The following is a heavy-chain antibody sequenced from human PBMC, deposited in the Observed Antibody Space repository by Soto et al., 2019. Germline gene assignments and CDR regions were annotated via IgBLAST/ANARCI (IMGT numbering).Heavy chain of an antibody. D-gene: IGHD5-18*01. Sequence: SVKVSCKASGYTFTGYYMHWVRQAPGQGLEWMGWINPNSGGTNYAQKFQGRVTMTRDTSISTAYMELSRLRSDDTAVYYCARDDSWIQLWHAFDYWGQGTLVTVSS. CDR1: GYTFTGYY. J-gene: IGHJ4*02. CDR3: ARDDSWIQLWHAFDY. CDR2: INPNSGGT. V-gene: IGHV1-2*02.